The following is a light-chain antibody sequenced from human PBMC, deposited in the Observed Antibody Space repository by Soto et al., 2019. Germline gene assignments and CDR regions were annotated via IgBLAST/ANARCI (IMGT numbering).Light chain of an antibody. Sequence: DIQMTQSPSSLSASVGDRVTITCRASQGISTYLVWYQKKPGTVPKLLIFAASTLQSGVPSRFSGSGSGTDFTLTISSLQPEDVATYYCQNYNGAPWTFGQGTKGEIK. CDR1: QGISTY. V-gene: IGKV1-27*01. CDR3: QNYNGAPWT. J-gene: IGKJ1*01. CDR2: AAS.